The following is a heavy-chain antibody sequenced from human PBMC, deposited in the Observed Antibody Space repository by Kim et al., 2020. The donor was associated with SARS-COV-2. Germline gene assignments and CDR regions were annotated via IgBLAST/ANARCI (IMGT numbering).Heavy chain of an antibody. CDR3: ARVEYSSSSPDY. V-gene: IGHV1-46*01. J-gene: IGHJ4*02. Sequence: SYAQKFQGGVTMTRDTSTSTVYMELSSLRSEDTAVYYCARVEYSSSSPDYWGQGTLVTVSS. D-gene: IGHD6-6*01.